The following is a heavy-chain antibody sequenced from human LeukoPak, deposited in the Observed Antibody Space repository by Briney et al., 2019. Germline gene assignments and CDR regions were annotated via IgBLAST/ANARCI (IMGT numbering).Heavy chain of an antibody. CDR2: ISAYNGNT. V-gene: IGHV1-18*01. CDR3: ARIAARQDYFDY. CDR1: GYTFTSYG. D-gene: IGHD6-6*01. Sequence: ASVKVSRKASGYTFTSYGISWVRQAPGQGLEWMGWISAYNGNTNYAQKLQGRVTMTTDTSTSTAYMELRSLRSDDTAVYYCARIAARQDYFDYWGQGTLVTVSS. J-gene: IGHJ4*02.